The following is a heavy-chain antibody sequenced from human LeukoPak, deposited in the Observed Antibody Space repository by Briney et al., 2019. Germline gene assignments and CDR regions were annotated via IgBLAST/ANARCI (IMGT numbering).Heavy chain of an antibody. CDR2: ISSSSSYI. V-gene: IGHV3-21*01. CDR3: ARDRSSGWSPARY. Sequence: GGSLRLSCAASGFTVSSNYMNWVRQAPGKGLEWVSSISSSSSYIYYADSVKGRFTISRDNAKNSLYLQMNSLRAEDTAVYYCARDRSSGWSPARYWGQGTLVTVSS. J-gene: IGHJ4*02. D-gene: IGHD6-19*01. CDR1: GFTVSSNY.